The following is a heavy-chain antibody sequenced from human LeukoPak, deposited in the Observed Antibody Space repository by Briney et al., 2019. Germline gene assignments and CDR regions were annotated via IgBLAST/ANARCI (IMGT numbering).Heavy chain of an antibody. J-gene: IGHJ4*02. Sequence: ASVKVSCKASGYTFSGYYMHWVRQAPGQGLEWMGIINPSGGSTSYAQKFQGRVTMTRDTSTSTVYMELSSLRSEDTAVYYCARDQDSLWFGELLLGFDYWGQGTLVTVSS. CDR1: GYTFSGYY. D-gene: IGHD3-10*01. CDR2: INPSGGST. CDR3: ARDQDSLWFGELLLGFDY. V-gene: IGHV1-46*01.